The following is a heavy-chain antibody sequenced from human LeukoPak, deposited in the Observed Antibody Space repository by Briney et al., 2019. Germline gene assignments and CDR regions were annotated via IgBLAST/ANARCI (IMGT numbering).Heavy chain of an antibody. Sequence: GGSLRLSCAASGFTFSDHYMDWVRQAPGKGLEWVGRTRNKANSYTTEYAASVKGRFTISRDDSKNSLYLQMNSLRAEDTAVYYCANSYALSSIWIDYWGQGTLVTVSS. J-gene: IGHJ4*02. V-gene: IGHV3-72*01. CDR1: GFTFSDHY. CDR3: ANSYALSSIWIDY. CDR2: TRNKANSYTT. D-gene: IGHD3-16*01.